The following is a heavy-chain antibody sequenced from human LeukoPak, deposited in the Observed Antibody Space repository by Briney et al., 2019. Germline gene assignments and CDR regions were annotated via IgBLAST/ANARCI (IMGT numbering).Heavy chain of an antibody. J-gene: IGHJ5*02. Sequence: SETLSLTCAVYGGSFSGYYWSWIRQPPGKGLEWIGEINHSGSTNYNPSLKSRVTISVDTSKNQFSLKLSSVTAADTAVYYCARGPLRVAATSLARNWFDPWGQGTLVTVSS. CDR3: ARGPLRVAATSLARNWFDP. CDR1: GGSFSGYY. CDR2: INHSGST. D-gene: IGHD6-13*01. V-gene: IGHV4-34*01.